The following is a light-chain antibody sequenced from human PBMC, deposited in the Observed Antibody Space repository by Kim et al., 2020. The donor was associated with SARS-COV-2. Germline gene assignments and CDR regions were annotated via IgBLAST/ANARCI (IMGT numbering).Light chain of an antibody. V-gene: IGKV1-5*03. CDR3: QQSYSNHQT. CDR2: TAS. Sequence: DIQMTQSPSTLSASVGDRVTITCRASQSISTWLAWYQQKPGKAPNLLISTASSLESGVPSRFSGSGSGTEFTLTISSLQPEDFATYYCQQSYSNHQTFGQGTKLEI. CDR1: QSISTW. J-gene: IGKJ2*01.